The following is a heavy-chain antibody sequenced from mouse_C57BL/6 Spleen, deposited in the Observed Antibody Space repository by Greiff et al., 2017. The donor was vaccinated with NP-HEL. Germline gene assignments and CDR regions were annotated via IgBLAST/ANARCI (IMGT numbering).Heavy chain of an antibody. D-gene: IGHD1-1*01. J-gene: IGHJ4*01. Sequence: VQLQQSGAELMKPGASVKLSCKATGYTFTGYWIEWVKQRPGHGLEWIGEILPGSGSTNYNEKFKGKATFTADTSSNTAYMQLSSLTTEDSAIYYCARGNYYGSSYGVYAMDYWGQGTSVTVSS. CDR1: GYTFTGYW. V-gene: IGHV1-9*01. CDR2: ILPGSGST. CDR3: ARGNYYGSSYGVYAMDY.